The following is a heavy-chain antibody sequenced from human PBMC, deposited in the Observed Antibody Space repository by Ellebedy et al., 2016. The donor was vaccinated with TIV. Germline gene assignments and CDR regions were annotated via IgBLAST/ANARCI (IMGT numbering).Heavy chain of an antibody. J-gene: IGHJ4*02. Sequence: GESLKISCAASGFSFSDYYMRWIRQVPGTGLEWLSYISSSGSDTNYADSVKGRFPISRDNAKNSLYLEMNSLKVEDTAVYYSARGQAVAGSHFDYWGQGTLGTVSS. V-gene: IGHV3-11*06. D-gene: IGHD6-19*01. CDR1: GFSFSDYY. CDR3: ARGQAVAGSHFDY. CDR2: ISSSGSDT.